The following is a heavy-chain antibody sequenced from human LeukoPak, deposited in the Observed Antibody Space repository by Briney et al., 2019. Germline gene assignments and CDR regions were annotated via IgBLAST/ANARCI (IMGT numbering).Heavy chain of an antibody. V-gene: IGHV4-59*01. CDR3: ARGSYYYDSRGYYTTYYYYYYMDV. J-gene: IGHJ6*03. Sequence: PSETLSLTCTVSGGSISSYYWSWIRQPPGKGLEWIGYIYYSGSTNYNPSLKSRVTISVDTSKNQFSLKLSSVTAADTAVYYCARGSYYYDSRGYYTTYYYYYYMDVWGKGTTVTVSS. CDR2: IYYSGST. CDR1: GGSISSYY. D-gene: IGHD3-22*01.